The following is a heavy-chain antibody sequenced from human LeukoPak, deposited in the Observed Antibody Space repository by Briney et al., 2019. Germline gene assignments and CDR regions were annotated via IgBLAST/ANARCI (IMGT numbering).Heavy chain of an antibody. V-gene: IGHV3-30*18. CDR1: GFTFRTYG. J-gene: IGHJ4*02. Sequence: GGSLRLSCAASGFTFRTYGMHWVRQAPGKGLEWVAVISFDGTYRYYADSVKGRFTISRDNSENTMHLQMNSLRTEDTALYYCAKDWGREFASGSSYLDDWGLGTPVTVSS. CDR3: AKDWGREFASGSSYLDD. D-gene: IGHD3-10*01. CDR2: ISFDGTYR.